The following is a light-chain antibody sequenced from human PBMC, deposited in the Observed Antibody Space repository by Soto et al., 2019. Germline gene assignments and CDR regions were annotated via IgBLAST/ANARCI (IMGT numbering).Light chain of an antibody. V-gene: IGLV1-51*02. CDR3: GTWDSSLSAVV. CDR1: NSNIGNNY. Sequence: QSVLTQPPSVSAAPGQKVTISCSGSNSNIGNNYVSWYQQLPGTAPKLLIYENNKRPSGIPDRFSGSKSGTSATLAITGLQTGDEADYYCGTWDSSLSAVVFGGGTQLTVL. J-gene: IGLJ2*01. CDR2: ENN.